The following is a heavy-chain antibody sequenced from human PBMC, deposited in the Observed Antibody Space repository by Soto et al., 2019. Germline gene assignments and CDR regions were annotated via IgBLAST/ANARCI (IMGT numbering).Heavy chain of an antibody. CDR2: IRSKAYGGTA. D-gene: IGHD3-10*01. J-gene: IGHJ6*02. CDR1: GFTFGDYA. V-gene: IGHV3-49*05. Sequence: EVQLVESGGGLVKPGRSLRLSCIVSGFTFGDYAMTWFRQAPGKGLEWVGFIRSKAYGGTADYAASVKGRFTISRDDSKSTAYLQMNSLKTEDTAVYYCTGGGVINYYYYYGMDVWGQGTTVTVSS. CDR3: TGGGVINYYYYYGMDV.